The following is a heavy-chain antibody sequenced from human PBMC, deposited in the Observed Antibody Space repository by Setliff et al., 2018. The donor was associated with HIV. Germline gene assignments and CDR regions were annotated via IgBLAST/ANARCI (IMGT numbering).Heavy chain of an antibody. CDR2: IHSSGST. Sequence: PSETLSLTCSVSSGSVSGYYWGWIRQPPGKKLEWIGYIHSSGSTNYNPSLKNRVTISVDTSKNQFSLRLSSVTAADTAVYYCARRRRSSDDSFDFWGQGTLVTVSS. CDR3: ARRRRSSDDSFDF. CDR1: SGSVSGYY. V-gene: IGHV4-59*08. D-gene: IGHD1-26*01. J-gene: IGHJ3*01.